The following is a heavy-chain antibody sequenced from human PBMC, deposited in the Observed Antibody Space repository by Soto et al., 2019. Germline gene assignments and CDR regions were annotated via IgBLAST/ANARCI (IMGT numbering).Heavy chain of an antibody. Sequence: QVQLVQSGAEVKKPGASVKVSCKASGSTFTSYDINWVRQATGQGLEWMGWMNPNSGNTGYAQKFQGRVTMTRNTSISTAYMELSSLRSEDTAVYYCARVRAARRPNYYMDVWGKGTTVTVSS. J-gene: IGHJ6*03. CDR2: MNPNSGNT. CDR3: ARVRAARRPNYYMDV. CDR1: GSTFTSYD. V-gene: IGHV1-8*01. D-gene: IGHD6-6*01.